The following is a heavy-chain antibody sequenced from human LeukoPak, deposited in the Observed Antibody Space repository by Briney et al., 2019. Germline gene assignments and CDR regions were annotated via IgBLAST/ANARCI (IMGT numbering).Heavy chain of an antibody. CDR1: GFTFSSYW. CDR3: AKAPTGVREFDY. D-gene: IGHD3-10*01. CDR2: INSDGSST. J-gene: IGHJ4*02. V-gene: IGHV3-74*01. Sequence: GGSLRLSCAASGFTFSSYWMHWVRQAPGKGLVWVSRINSDGSSTSYADSVKGRFTISRDNSKNTLYLQMNSLRAEDTAVYYCAKAPTGVREFDYWGQGTLVTVSS.